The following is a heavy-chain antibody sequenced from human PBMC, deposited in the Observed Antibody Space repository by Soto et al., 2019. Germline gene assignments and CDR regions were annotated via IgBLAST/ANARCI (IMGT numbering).Heavy chain of an antibody. D-gene: IGHD5-18*01. J-gene: IGHJ5*02. CDR2: ICYSGST. V-gene: IGHV4-61*01. Sequence: SETLSLTCTVSGGSVSSGSYCWSWIRQPPGKGLECIGYICYSGSTNYNPSLKSRVTMSVDTSKNQFSLKLSSVTAADTAVYYCARGVPYSYGYVSWFDPWGQGTLVTVSS. CDR1: GGSVSSGSYC. CDR3: ARGVPYSYGYVSWFDP.